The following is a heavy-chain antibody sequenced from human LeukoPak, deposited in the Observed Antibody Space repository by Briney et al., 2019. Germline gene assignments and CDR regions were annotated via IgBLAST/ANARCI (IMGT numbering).Heavy chain of an antibody. D-gene: IGHD3-22*01. CDR1: GVSVSSNIYY. V-gene: IGHV4-61*01. CDR2: IYYSGST. CDR3: AREDSSGYLGY. J-gene: IGHJ4*02. Sequence: PSETLSLTCTVSGVSVSSNIYYWNWIRQPPGKGLEWIGYIYYSGSTNYNPSLKSRVTISVDTSKNQFSLKVTSLTAADTAVYYCAREDSSGYLGYWGQGTLVTVSS.